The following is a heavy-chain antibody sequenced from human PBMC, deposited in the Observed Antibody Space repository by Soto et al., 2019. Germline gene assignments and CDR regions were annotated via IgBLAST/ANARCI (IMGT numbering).Heavy chain of an antibody. Sequence: QVQLQESGPGLVKPSGTLSLTCAASSGSIFTTNWWSWVRQSPGRGLQWIGDIYHSGSPKYNPSPTSRVSISIAKSKDRFFLNLTSVTAADTAVYYCARKPDVATAKVGGGYVFDVWGQGTMVTVSS. D-gene: IGHD3-16*01. CDR1: SGSIFTTNW. V-gene: IGHV4-4*02. CDR2: IYHSGSP. J-gene: IGHJ3*01. CDR3: ARKPDVATAKVGGGYVFDV.